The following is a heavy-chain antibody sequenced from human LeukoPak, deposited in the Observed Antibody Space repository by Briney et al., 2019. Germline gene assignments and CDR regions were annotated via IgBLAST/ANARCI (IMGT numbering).Heavy chain of an antibody. CDR1: GGTFSSYA. CDR3: ARGAVDTAMVRGFDY. J-gene: IGHJ4*02. D-gene: IGHD5-18*01. V-gene: IGHV1-69*04. CDR2: IIPILGIA. Sequence: SVKVSCKASGGTFSSYAISWVRQAPGQGLEWMGRIIPILGIANYAQKFQGRVTNTADKSTSTAYMELSSLRSEDTAVYYCARGAVDTAMVRGFDYWGQGTLVTVSS.